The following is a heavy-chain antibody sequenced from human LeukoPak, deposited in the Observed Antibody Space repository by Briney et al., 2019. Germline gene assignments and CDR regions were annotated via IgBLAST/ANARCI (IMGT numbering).Heavy chain of an antibody. D-gene: IGHD6-19*01. J-gene: IGHJ4*02. CDR2: IYYSGST. CDR3: ARVLRIAVAGTVDY. CDR1: GGSISSGDYY. Sequence: PSQTLSLTCTVSGGSISSGDYYWSWIRQPPGKGLEWIVYIYYSGSTYHNPSLKSRVTISVDTSKNQFSLKLSSVTAADTAVYYCARVLRIAVAGTVDYWGQGTLVTVSS. V-gene: IGHV4-30-4*01.